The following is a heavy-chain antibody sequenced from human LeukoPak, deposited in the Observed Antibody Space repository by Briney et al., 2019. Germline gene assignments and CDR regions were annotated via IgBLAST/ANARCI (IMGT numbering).Heavy chain of an antibody. CDR1: GGSFSGYY. Sequence: PSETLSLTCAVYGGSFSGYYWSWIRQPPGKGLEWIGEINHSGSTNYNPSLKSRVTISVDTSKNQFSLKLSSLTAADTAVYYCARGLSDDSSGYYAEVFDYWGQGTLVTVSS. V-gene: IGHV4-34*01. CDR3: ARGLSDDSSGYYAEVFDY. CDR2: INHSGST. J-gene: IGHJ4*02. D-gene: IGHD3-22*01.